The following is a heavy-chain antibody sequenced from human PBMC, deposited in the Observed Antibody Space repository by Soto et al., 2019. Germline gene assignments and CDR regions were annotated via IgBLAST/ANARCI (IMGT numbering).Heavy chain of an antibody. J-gene: IGHJ4*02. D-gene: IGHD3-3*01. V-gene: IGHV4-39*07. CDR1: GGSISSSSYY. CDR3: ARGHDFWSGYYGYFDY. CDR2: IYYSGST. Sequence: PSETLSLTCTVSGGSISSSSYYWGWIRQHPGKGLEWIGYIYYSGSTYYNPSLKSRVTISVDTSKNQFSLKLSSVTAADTAVYYCARGHDFWSGYYGYFDYWGQGTLVTVSS.